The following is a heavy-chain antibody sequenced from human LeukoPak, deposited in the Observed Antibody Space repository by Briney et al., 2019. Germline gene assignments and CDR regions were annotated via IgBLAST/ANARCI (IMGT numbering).Heavy chain of an antibody. Sequence: GGSLRLSCAASGFTFDDYAMHWVRQAPGKGLEWVSGISWNSGSIGYADSVKGRFTISRDNAKNSLYLQMNGLRAEDTALYYCAKATDDAFDIWGQGTMVTVSS. V-gene: IGHV3-9*01. J-gene: IGHJ3*02. CDR1: GFTFDDYA. CDR2: ISWNSGSI. CDR3: AKATDDAFDI.